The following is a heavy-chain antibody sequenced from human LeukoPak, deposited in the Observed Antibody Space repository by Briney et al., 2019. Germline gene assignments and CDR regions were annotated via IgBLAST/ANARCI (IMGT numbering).Heavy chain of an antibody. Sequence: ASVKVSCKASGYTFTGYYIHWVRQAPGQGLEWMGRINPSSGVTYYVQKFEGRVTMTRDTSVSTVYMEVGNLTSDDTAMYFCARRGFDSWGQGTLVTVSS. D-gene: IGHD3-16*01. CDR2: INPSSGVT. CDR1: GYTFTGYY. CDR3: ARRGFDS. V-gene: IGHV1-2*06. J-gene: IGHJ4*02.